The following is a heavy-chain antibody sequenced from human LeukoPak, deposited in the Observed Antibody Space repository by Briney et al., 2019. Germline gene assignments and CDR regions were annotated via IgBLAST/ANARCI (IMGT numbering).Heavy chain of an antibody. V-gene: IGHV3-30*18. D-gene: IGHD3-10*01. CDR2: ISYDGSNK. J-gene: IGHJ4*02. CDR3: AKDRRGSAFDY. CDR1: GFTFSSYG. Sequence: GESLRLSCAASGFTFSSYGMHWVRQAPGKGLEWVAVISYDGSNKYYADSVKGRFTISRDNSKNTLYLQMNSLRAEDTAVYYCAKDRRGSAFDYWGQGTLVTVSS.